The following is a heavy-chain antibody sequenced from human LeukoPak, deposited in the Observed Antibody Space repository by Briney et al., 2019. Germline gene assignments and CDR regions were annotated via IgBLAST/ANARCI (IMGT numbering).Heavy chain of an antibody. V-gene: IGHV4-4*02. CDR2: IYHSGIT. CDR1: GGSISSSNW. D-gene: IGHD1-14*01. Sequence: SETLSLTCAVSGGSISSSNWWSWVRQPPGKGLEWIGSIYHSGITYYNPSLRSRVTISVDTSKNQFSLQLSSVTAADTAMYYCAREKATGTDYWGQGILVTVSS. J-gene: IGHJ4*02. CDR3: AREKATGTDY.